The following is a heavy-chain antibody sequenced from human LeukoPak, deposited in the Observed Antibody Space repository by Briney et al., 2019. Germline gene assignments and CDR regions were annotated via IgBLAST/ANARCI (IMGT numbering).Heavy chain of an antibody. CDR3: ARDGPTYYGSVLNWFDP. Sequence: GASVKVSCKASGGTFSSYAISWVRQAPGQGLEWMGGIIPIFGTANYAQKFQGRVTITADESTSTAYMELSSLRSEDTAVYCCARDGPTYYGSVLNWFDPWGQGTLDTVSS. J-gene: IGHJ5*02. CDR1: GGTFSSYA. CDR2: IIPIFGTA. V-gene: IGHV1-69*01. D-gene: IGHD3-10*01.